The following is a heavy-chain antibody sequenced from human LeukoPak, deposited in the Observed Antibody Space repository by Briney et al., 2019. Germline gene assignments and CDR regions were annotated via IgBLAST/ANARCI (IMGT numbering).Heavy chain of an antibody. CDR2: ITTSSSYI. CDR1: GFTFTSYT. CDR3: ARDFSPPYTSSDDAFDF. Sequence: GGSLRLSCAASGFTFTSYTMSWVRQAPGKGLEWVSSITTSSSYIYYADSVKGRFTISRDNAKNSVCLQMNSLRPEDTAIYYCARDFSPPYTSSDDAFDFWGPGAMVTVSS. D-gene: IGHD6-13*01. J-gene: IGHJ3*01. V-gene: IGHV3-21*01.